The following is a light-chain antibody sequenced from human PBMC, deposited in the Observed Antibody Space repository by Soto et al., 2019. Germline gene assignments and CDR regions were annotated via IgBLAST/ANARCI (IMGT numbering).Light chain of an antibody. J-gene: IGKJ3*01. CDR1: QSFSSNF. V-gene: IGKV3-20*01. Sequence: EIVLTQSPGTLSLSPGQRATLSCRASQSFSSNFLAWYQQKPGQVPRLLIYGTSNRAAGVPDRFSAGGSGADFTLTIGRLEPEDFAVYYCQQFGNSPFTFGPGTKLDI. CDR2: GTS. CDR3: QQFGNSPFT.